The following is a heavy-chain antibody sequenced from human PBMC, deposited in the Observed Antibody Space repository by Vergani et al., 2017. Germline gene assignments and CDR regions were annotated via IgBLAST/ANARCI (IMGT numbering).Heavy chain of an antibody. CDR2: IWYDGSNK. CDR3: AKARDPNSKGGNCYSYYYCLDL. Sequence: QVQLVESGGGVVQPGRSLRLSCAASGFRFSSYGMNWVRQAPGKGLEWVAVIWYDGSNKYYADSVKGRFTNSRDNSKDTLYLEMNSLRVEDTAIYYCAKARDPNSKGGNCYSYYYCLDLWGQGTTVTVSS. V-gene: IGHV3-33*06. D-gene: IGHD2-21*01. CDR1: GFRFSSYG. J-gene: IGHJ6*02.